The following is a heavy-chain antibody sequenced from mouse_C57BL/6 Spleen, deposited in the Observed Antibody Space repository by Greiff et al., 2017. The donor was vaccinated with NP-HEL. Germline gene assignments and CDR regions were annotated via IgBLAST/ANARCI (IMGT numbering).Heavy chain of an antibody. V-gene: IGHV1-82*01. J-gene: IGHJ4*01. D-gene: IGHD4-1*01. CDR1: GYAFSSSW. Sequence: QVQLKESGPELVKPGASVKISCKASGYAFSSSWMNWVKQRPGKGLEWIGRIYPGDGDTNYNGKFKGKATLTADKSSSTAYMQLSSLTSEDSAVYFCARRGLGPMDYWGQGTSVTVSS. CDR3: ARRGLGPMDY. CDR2: IYPGDGDT.